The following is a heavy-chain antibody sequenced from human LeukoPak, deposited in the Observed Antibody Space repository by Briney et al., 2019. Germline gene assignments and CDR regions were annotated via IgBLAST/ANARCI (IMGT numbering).Heavy chain of an antibody. V-gene: IGHV4-59*01. D-gene: IGHD3-22*01. CDR2: IYYGGSI. Sequence: SETLSLTCTVSGASISSYYWSWIRQPPGKGLEWIGDIYYGGSIKYNPSLKSRVTMSVDTSKNQFSLKLSSVTAADTAIYYCARENPSGYYNRPIDYWGQGTLVTVSS. J-gene: IGHJ4*02. CDR3: ARENPSGYYNRPIDY. CDR1: GASISSYY.